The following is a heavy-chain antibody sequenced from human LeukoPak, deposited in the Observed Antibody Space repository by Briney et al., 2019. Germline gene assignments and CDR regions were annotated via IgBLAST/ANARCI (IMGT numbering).Heavy chain of an antibody. D-gene: IGHD6-13*01. V-gene: IGHV4-4*02. J-gene: IGHJ4*02. CDR2: IYHSGST. CDR3: ASLYSSSSLDY. CDR1: GGSISSSNW. Sequence: PSETLSLTCAVSGGSISSSNWWSWVRQPPGKGLGGIGEIYHSGSTNYNPSLKSRVTISVDKSKNQFSLKLSSVTAADTAVYYCASLYSSSSLDYWGQGTMVTVSS.